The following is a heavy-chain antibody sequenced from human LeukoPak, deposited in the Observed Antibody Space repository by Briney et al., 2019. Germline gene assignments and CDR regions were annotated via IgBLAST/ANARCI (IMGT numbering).Heavy chain of an antibody. CDR3: AKVQDVVVIATGEDY. V-gene: IGHV3-23*01. CDR2: ISGRGGST. J-gene: IGHJ4*02. D-gene: IGHD2-21*01. CDR1: GFTFSTYA. Sequence: GGSLRLSCASSGFTFSTYAMSWVRQAPGKGLEWVSIISGRGGSTYYADSVKGRFTISRDNSKNTLYLQMNSLRAEDTAVYYCAKVQDVVVIATGEDYWGQGTLVTVSS.